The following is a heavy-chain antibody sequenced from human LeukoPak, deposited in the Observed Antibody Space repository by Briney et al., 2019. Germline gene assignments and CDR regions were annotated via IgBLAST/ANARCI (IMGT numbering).Heavy chain of an antibody. CDR1: EFTFSNYV. CDR2: IRQSGDIT. D-gene: IGHD3-10*01. Sequence: GGSLRLSCAASEFTFSNYVMNWVRQAPGKGLEWVSSIRQSGDITYYADSVKGRFTISRDTSKNTLYLQMNSLRAEDTAVYYCARDRGYGSGDYYNGYSDYWGQGTLVTVSS. CDR3: ARDRGYGSGDYYNGYSDY. V-gene: IGHV3-23*01. J-gene: IGHJ4*02.